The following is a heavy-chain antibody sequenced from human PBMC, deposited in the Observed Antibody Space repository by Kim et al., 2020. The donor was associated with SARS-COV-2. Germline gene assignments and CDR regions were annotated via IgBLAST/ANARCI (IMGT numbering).Heavy chain of an antibody. V-gene: IGHV5-51*01. CDR3: ARHSEELGIPVMDV. Sequence: SPSFQGQVTISADKSISTAYLQWSSLKASDTAMYYCARHSEELGIPVMDVWGQGTTVTVSS. J-gene: IGHJ6*02. D-gene: IGHD5-18*01.